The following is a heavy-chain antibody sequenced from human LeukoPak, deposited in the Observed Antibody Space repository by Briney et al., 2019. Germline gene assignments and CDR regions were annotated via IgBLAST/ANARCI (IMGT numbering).Heavy chain of an antibody. V-gene: IGHV4-34*01. CDR2: IYHTGNT. CDR1: GGSFSGYY. D-gene: IGHD2-15*01. CDR3: ARVFDCSACSTRNFYFDY. J-gene: IGHJ4*02. Sequence: SETLSLTCAVYGGSFSGYYWSWIRQTPRKGLEWIASIYHTGNTYYKPSLRSRVSLSSDTSTNQFSLKLSSVTAADTAIYYCARVFDCSACSTRNFYFDYWGQGILVTVSS.